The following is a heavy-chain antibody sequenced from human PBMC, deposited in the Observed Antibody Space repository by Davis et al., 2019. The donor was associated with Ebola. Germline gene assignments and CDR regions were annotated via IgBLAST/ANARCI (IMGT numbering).Heavy chain of an antibody. J-gene: IGHJ4*02. D-gene: IGHD6-6*01. V-gene: IGHV1-2*02. CDR2: INPNSGAT. CDR3: ARSSISSLPYFDY. CDR1: NFTLIRYE. Sequence: ASVKVSCKTYNFTLIRYEITRVRQAPGQGLEWMGWINPNSGATNYAEKFQGRVTMTRDTSISTAYMELSRLRSDDTAVYYCARSSISSLPYFDYWGQGTLVTVSS.